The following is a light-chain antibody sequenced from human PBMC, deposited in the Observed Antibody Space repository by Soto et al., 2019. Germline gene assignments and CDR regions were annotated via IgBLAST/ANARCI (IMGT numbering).Light chain of an antibody. CDR1: QSVFSS. J-gene: IGKJ1*01. V-gene: IGKV3-15*01. CDR3: QQYHNWPA. Sequence: EIVMTQSPATLSVSPGDRATLSCRASQSVFSSLAWYQQKPGQAPRLLIYGASTRATGIPARFSGSGSGTEFTLTISSLPSEDFAVYYCQQYHNWPAFGQGTKVEIK. CDR2: GAS.